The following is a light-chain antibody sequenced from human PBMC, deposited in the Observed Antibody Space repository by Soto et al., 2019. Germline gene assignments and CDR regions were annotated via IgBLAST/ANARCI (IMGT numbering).Light chain of an antibody. Sequence: DRVMKQSRVTLSVSPGERDTLSCRASQSINSNLAWYQQKPGQAPSLLIYGAFTRATGIPARFSGTGSGTEFTLTISSLQSEDLALYYCQQYNDWPLTFGQGTKVDI. V-gene: IGKV3-15*01. J-gene: IGKJ1*01. CDR2: GAF. CDR3: QQYNDWPLT. CDR1: QSINSN.